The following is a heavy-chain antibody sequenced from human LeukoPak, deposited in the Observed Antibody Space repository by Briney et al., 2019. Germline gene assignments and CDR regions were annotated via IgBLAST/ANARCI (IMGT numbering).Heavy chain of an antibody. CDR2: IYYSGST. CDR3: AREGDSYGFDY. D-gene: IGHD5-18*01. CDR1: GGSISSYY. V-gene: IGHV4-59*01. J-gene: IGHJ4*02. Sequence: SETLSLTCTVSGGSISSYYWSWMRQPPGKGLEWIGYIYYSGSTNYNPSLKSRVTISVDASKNQFSLKLSSVTAADTAVYYCAREGDSYGFDYWGQGTLVTVSS.